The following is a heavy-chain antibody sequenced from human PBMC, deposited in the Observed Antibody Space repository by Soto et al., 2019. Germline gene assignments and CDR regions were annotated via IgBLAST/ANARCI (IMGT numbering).Heavy chain of an antibody. Sequence: SDTLSLTCAVCGGCVNGYYWNWIRQQPGKGLEWIGEINHTGGTHYNPSLKSRVTMSVDTSKNQFSLRLSSVTAADTAIYYCATRITVFGLLIPPFDPWGQGTQVTVSS. J-gene: IGHJ5*02. CDR1: GGCVNGYY. CDR3: ATRITVFGLLIPPFDP. D-gene: IGHD3-3*01. V-gene: IGHV4-34*01. CDR2: INHTGGT.